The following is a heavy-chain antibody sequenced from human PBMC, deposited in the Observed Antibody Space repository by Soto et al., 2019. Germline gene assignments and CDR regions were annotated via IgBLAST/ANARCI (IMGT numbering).Heavy chain of an antibody. Sequence: EVQLLESGGGLVQPGESLRLSCVASGFGFSTYDMSWARQTPGRGLEWVSVISASGDTTYYADSVKGRFNIYRDNFKNTLYLQMDNLRVDDTAIYYCENVVAGFGGDCYPGDSWGQGTLVTVSS. CDR1: GFGFSTYD. CDR2: ISASGDTT. J-gene: IGHJ4*02. CDR3: ENVVAGFGGDCYPGDS. V-gene: IGHV3-23*01. D-gene: IGHD2-21*02.